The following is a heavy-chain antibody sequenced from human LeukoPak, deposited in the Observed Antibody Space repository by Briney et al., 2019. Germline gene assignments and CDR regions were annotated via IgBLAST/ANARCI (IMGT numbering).Heavy chain of an antibody. CDR3: ARQSGGVRPYFIAVAGTVPVSAFDI. V-gene: IGHV5-51*01. J-gene: IGHJ3*02. D-gene: IGHD6-19*01. Sequence: GESLKISCKGSGYSFTSYWIGWVRQMPGKGLEWMGIIYPGDSDTRYSPSFQGQVTISADRSISTAYLQWSSLKASDTAMYYCARQSGGVRPYFIAVAGTVPVSAFDIWGQGTMVTVSS. CDR1: GYSFTSYW. CDR2: IYPGDSDT.